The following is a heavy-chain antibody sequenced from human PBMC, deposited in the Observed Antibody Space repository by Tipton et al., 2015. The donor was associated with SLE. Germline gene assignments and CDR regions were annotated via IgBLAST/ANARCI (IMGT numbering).Heavy chain of an antibody. CDR3: AKDGESGYSSGRLDS. CDR1: GFTFSNYA. Sequence: SLRLSCAASGFTFSNYAMNWVRQAPGKGLEWVSVFYSGNSGTFYAESVRGRFTISRDNSRNTLYLQMSGLRAEDTAVYYCAKDGESGYSSGRLDSWGQGTLVTVSS. J-gene: IGHJ4*02. D-gene: IGHD6-19*01. CDR2: FYSGNSGT. V-gene: IGHV3-23*03.